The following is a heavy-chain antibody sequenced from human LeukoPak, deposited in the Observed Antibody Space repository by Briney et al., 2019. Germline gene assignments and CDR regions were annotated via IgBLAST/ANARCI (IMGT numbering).Heavy chain of an antibody. J-gene: IGHJ4*02. CDR2: ISSSGSTI. CDR3: ARWADTSGYFDY. Sequence: GGSLRLSCAASGFTFSSYEMNWVRQAPGKGLEWVSYISSSGSTIYYADSVKGRFTISRDNAKNSLYLQMNSLRAEDTAVYYCARWADTSGYFDYWGQGTLVTVSS. D-gene: IGHD6-19*01. V-gene: IGHV3-48*03. CDR1: GFTFSSYE.